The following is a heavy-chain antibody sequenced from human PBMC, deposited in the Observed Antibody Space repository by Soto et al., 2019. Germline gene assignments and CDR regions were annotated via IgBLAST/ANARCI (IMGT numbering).Heavy chain of an antibody. CDR3: TTDDPLNKN. J-gene: IGHJ4*02. Sequence: GGPLRLSCAASGFTFSNACVSWVRQAPGKGLEWVGRIESKTDGGTTDYAAPVKGRFTISRDDSNNTLFLQMNSLKTEDTAVYYCTTDDPLNKNWGQGTLVTVSS. V-gene: IGHV3-15*04. CDR1: GFTFSNAC. CDR2: IESKTDGGTT.